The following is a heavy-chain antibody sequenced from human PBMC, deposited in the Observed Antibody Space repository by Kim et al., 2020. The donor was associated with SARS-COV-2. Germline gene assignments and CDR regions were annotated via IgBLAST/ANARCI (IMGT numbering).Heavy chain of an antibody. J-gene: IGHJ4*02. V-gene: IGHV1-69*04. D-gene: IGHD1-26*01. CDR1: GGTFSSYA. CDR2: IIPILGIA. Sequence: SVKVSCKASGGTFSSYAISWVRQAPGQGLEWMGSIIPILGIANYAQKFQGRVTITADKSTSTAYMELSSLRSEDTAVYYCARDGGIVGATSSPSFDYWGQGTLVTVSS. CDR3: ARDGGIVGATSSPSFDY.